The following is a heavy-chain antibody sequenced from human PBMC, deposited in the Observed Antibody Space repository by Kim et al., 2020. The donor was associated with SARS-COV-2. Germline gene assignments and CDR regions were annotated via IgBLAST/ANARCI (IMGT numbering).Heavy chain of an antibody. CDR3: ARGPGGYSSSWYSNWFDP. J-gene: IGHJ5*02. Sequence: VKGRFTISRDNAKNSLYLQMNSLRAEDTAVYYCARGPGGYSSSWYSNWFDPWGQGTLVTVPS. D-gene: IGHD6-13*01. V-gene: IGHV3-11*06.